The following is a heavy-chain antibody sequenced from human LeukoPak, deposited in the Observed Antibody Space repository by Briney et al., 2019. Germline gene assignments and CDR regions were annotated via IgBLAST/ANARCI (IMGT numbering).Heavy chain of an antibody. J-gene: IGHJ4*02. CDR2: INHSGST. Sequence: PSETLSLTCAVYGGSFSGYYWSWIRQPPGKGLEWIGEINHSGSTNYNPSLKSRVTISVDTSKNQFSLKLSSVTAADTAVYYCARQKRRKVGDKAVVVPAAHFYYGAQGTWVT. V-gene: IGHV4-34*01. D-gene: IGHD2-2*01. CDR1: GGSFSGYY. CDR3: ARQKRRKVGDKAVVVPAAHFYY.